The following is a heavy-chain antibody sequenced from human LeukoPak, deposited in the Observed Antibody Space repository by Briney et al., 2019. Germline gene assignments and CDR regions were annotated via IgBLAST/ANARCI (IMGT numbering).Heavy chain of an antibody. CDR2: IYYGGNS. CDR3: ATGSVTTRYYYFFHMDV. CDR1: GGSINGTRYY. V-gene: IGHV4-39*01. D-gene: IGHD4-17*01. J-gene: IGHJ6*03. Sequence: SETLSLTCTVSGGSINGTRYYWGWIRQPPGKGLEWIGSIYYGGNSYYNPSLKSRVTISVDTSKSQFSLKLTSVTAADTAVYSCATGSVTTRYYYFFHMDVWGKGTSVTVS.